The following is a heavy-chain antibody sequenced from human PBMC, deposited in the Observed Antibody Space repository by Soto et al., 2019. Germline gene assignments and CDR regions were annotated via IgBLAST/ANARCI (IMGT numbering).Heavy chain of an antibody. J-gene: IGHJ4*02. CDR2: ISYDGSYK. CDR1: GFTFSSYA. Sequence: QVQLVESGGGVVQPGRSLRLSCAASGFTFSSYAMHWVRQAPGKGLEWVAVISYDGSYKYYADSVKGRFTISRDNSKNTLNLQMNSLRADDTAVYYCAKGLGEISPESYDYWGQGTLITVSS. CDR3: AKGLGEISPESYDY. D-gene: IGHD3-16*02. V-gene: IGHV3-30*18.